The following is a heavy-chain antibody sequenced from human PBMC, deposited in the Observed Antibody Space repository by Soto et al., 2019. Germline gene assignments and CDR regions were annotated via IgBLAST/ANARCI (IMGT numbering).Heavy chain of an antibody. CDR1: GFTFSSYW. J-gene: IGHJ6*02. V-gene: IGHV3-7*01. D-gene: IGHD3-22*01. Sequence: GGSLRLSCAASGFTFSSYWMSWVRQAPGKGLEWVANIKQDGSEKYYVDSVKGRFTISRDNAKNSLYLQMNGLRAEDTAVYYCAKSYYYDSSGSIMDVWGQGTTVTVSS. CDR3: AKSYYYDSSGSIMDV. CDR2: IKQDGSEK.